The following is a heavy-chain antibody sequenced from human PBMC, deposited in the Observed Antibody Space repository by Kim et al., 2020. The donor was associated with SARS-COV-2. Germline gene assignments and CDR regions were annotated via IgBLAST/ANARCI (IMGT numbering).Heavy chain of an antibody. Sequence: RTTDADSVKGRFTVSRDNAKNTLYLQMNNLRAEDTAMYYCASRIYTSFDSWGQGTLVTVSS. CDR2: RT. J-gene: IGHJ4*02. V-gene: IGHV3-74*01. CDR3: ASRIYTSFDS.